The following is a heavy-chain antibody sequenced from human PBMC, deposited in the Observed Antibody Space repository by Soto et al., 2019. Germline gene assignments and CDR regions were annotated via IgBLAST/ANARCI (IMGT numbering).Heavy chain of an antibody. CDR2: INAGNGNT. Sequence: ASVKVSCKASGYTFTDYAIQWVRQAPGQRLEWMGWINAGNGNTKYSQKFQGRVTITRDTSASTAYIELSSLRSEDTAVYYCARAGGYCGGDCYWNFDYWGQGTLVTVSS. V-gene: IGHV1-3*01. D-gene: IGHD2-21*02. J-gene: IGHJ4*02. CDR1: GYTFTDYA. CDR3: ARAGGYCGGDCYWNFDY.